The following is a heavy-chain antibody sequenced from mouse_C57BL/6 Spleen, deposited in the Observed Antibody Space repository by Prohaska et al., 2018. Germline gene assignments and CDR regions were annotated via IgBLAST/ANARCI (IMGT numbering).Heavy chain of an antibody. CDR2: INPNNGGT. Sequence: SVKISCKASGYTFTDYYMNWVKQSHGKSLEWIGDINPNNGGTSYNQKFKGKATLTVDKSSSTAYMELRSLTSEDSAVYYCARGFAYWGQGTLVTVSA. J-gene: IGHJ3*01. V-gene: IGHV1-26*01. CDR1: GYTFTDYY. CDR3: ARGFAY.